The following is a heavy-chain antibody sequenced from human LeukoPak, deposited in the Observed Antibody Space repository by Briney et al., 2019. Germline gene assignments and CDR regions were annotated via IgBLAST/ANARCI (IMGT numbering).Heavy chain of an antibody. Sequence: SETLSLTCTVSGGSISSYYWSWIRQPPGKGLEWIGYIYYSGSTNYNPSLKSRVTISVDTSKNQFSLKLSSVTAADTAVYYCARVRYYSSPSDFDYWGQGTLDTVSS. CDR1: GGSISSYY. V-gene: IGHV4-59*01. D-gene: IGHD6-6*01. J-gene: IGHJ4*02. CDR2: IYYSGST. CDR3: ARVRYYSSPSDFDY.